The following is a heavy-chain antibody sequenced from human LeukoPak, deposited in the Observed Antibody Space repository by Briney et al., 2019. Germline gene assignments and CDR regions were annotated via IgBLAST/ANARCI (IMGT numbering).Heavy chain of an antibody. J-gene: IGHJ6*03. CDR2: INWNGGST. Sequence: GGSLRLSCAASGFTYSSFSMNWVRQAPGKGLEWVSGINWNGGSTGYADSVKGRFTISRDNAKNSLYLQMNSLRAEDTALYYCARANIAAEYYYYYYYMDVWGKGTTVTVSS. V-gene: IGHV3-20*04. D-gene: IGHD6-13*01. CDR3: ARANIAAEYYYYYYYMDV. CDR1: GFTYSSFS.